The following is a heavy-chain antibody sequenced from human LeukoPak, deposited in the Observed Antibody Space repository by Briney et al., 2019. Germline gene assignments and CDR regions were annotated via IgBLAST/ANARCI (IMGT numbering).Heavy chain of an antibody. Sequence: ASVKVSCKASGYTLTSYGISWVRQAPGQGLEWMGWISAYNGNTNYAQKLQGRVTMTTDTSTSTAYMELRSLRSDDTAVYYCARDGGQQLVPYSPDYWGQGTLVTVSS. CDR2: ISAYNGNT. V-gene: IGHV1-18*01. D-gene: IGHD6-13*01. CDR1: GYTLTSYG. J-gene: IGHJ4*02. CDR3: ARDGGQQLVPYSPDY.